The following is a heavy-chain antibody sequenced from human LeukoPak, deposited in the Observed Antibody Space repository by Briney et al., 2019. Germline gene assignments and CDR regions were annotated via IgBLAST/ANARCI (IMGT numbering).Heavy chain of an antibody. CDR1: GGSISSYY. Sequence: SETLSLTCTVSGGSISSYYWTWIRQPPGKGLEWIGHISDSGSTNYNPSLKSRVTISVDTSKNQFSLKLTSVTAADTAVYFCARNPVATGIFGFWGQGTLVTVSS. D-gene: IGHD5-12*01. V-gene: IGHV4-59*01. J-gene: IGHJ4*02. CDR2: ISDSGST. CDR3: ARNPVATGIFGF.